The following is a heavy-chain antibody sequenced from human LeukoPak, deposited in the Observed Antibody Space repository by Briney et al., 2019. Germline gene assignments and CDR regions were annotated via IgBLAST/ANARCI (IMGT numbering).Heavy chain of an antibody. CDR2: IHYSGST. CDR1: GGSISSSRYY. CDR3: ARDSRYDSGWFDDGMDV. Sequence: SETLSLTCTVSGGSISSSRYYWGWIRQPPGKGLEWIGSIHYSGSTYYNPSLKSRVTVSVDTSENQFSLKLRSVTAADTAVYYCARDSRYDSGWFDDGMDVWGPGTTVTVSS. V-gene: IGHV4-39*07. D-gene: IGHD6-13*01. J-gene: IGHJ6*02.